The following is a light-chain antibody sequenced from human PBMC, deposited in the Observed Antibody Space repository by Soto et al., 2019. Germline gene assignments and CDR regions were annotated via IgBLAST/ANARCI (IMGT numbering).Light chain of an antibody. CDR1: QNIYTW. Sequence: DYQVTQSPSTLSASVGDRVTITCRASQNIYTWLAWYQQKPGIAPKLLIHKASTLESGVPSRFSGSGYGTEFTLTISGLQPEDSATYYCQQYECYSTFGQGTKVDIK. CDR3: QQYECYST. J-gene: IGKJ1*01. V-gene: IGKV1-5*03. CDR2: KAS.